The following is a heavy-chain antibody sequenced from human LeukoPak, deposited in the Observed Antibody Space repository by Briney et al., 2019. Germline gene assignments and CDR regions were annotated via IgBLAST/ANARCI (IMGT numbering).Heavy chain of an antibody. D-gene: IGHD3-22*01. Sequence: GGSLRLSFAASGFTFISYAMSWVRQSPGKGLGWVWAISVRGGSTYYADSVKGRFTISRENSKNTLYLQMNSLRAEDTAVYYCAKDDSSGYYGVIQYYFDYWGQGTLVTVSS. CDR3: AKDDSSGYYGVIQYYFDY. J-gene: IGHJ4*02. CDR2: ISVRGGST. V-gene: IGHV3-23*01. CDR1: GFTFISYA.